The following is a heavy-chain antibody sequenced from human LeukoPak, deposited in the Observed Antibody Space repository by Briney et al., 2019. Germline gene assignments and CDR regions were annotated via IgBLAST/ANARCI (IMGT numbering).Heavy chain of an antibody. CDR1: GYTFTGYY. CDR3: ARGAYLPEAAFDI. J-gene: IGHJ3*02. CDR2: INPNSGGT. Sequence: ASVKVSCKASGYTFTGYYMHWVRQAAGQGLEWMGWINPNSGGTNYAQKFQGRVTMTRDTSISTAYMELSRLRSDDTAVYYCARGAYLPEAAFDIWGQGTMVTVSS. V-gene: IGHV1-2*02.